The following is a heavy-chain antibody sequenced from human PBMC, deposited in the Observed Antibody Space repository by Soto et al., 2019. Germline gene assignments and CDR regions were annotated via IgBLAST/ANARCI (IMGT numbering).Heavy chain of an antibody. CDR1: GASVSSDS. J-gene: IGHJ4*02. V-gene: IGHV3-7*03. Sequence: VQLQESGPGLLKPSETLSLTCTVSGASVSSDSFYWSWIRQTPGKGLEWVANIKQDGSEKYYVDSVKGRFTISRDNAKNSLYLQMNSLRAEDTAVYYCARVLRTLHTDYWGQGTLVTVSS. CDR3: ARVLRTLHTDY. CDR2: IKQDGSEK.